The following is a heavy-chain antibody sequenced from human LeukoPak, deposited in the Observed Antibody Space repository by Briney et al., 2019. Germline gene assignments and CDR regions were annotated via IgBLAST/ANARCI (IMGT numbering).Heavy chain of an antibody. CDR3: AKEFTIFGVSSPFDY. CDR1: AFTFDAYA. CDR2: ISWNSGSI. V-gene: IGHV3-9*01. D-gene: IGHD3-3*01. Sequence: SGGSLRLSCAASAFTFDAYAMHWVRQAPGKGLEWVSGISWNSGSIGYADSVKGRFTISRDNAKNSLYLQMNSLRAEDTALYYCAKEFTIFGVSSPFDYWGKGTLVTVSS. J-gene: IGHJ4*02.